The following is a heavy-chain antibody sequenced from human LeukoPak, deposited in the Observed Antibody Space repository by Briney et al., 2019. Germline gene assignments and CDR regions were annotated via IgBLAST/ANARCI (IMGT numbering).Heavy chain of an antibody. CDR2: ISGSGGST. D-gene: IGHD6-19*01. Sequence: GGSLRLSCAASGFTFNTYGIHWVRQAPGKGLEWVSAISGSGGSTYYADSVKGRFTISRDNSKNTLYLQMNSLRAEDTAVYYCAVTVAVAGDDYWGQGTLVTVSS. V-gene: IGHV3-23*01. CDR1: GFTFNTYG. CDR3: AVTVAVAGDDY. J-gene: IGHJ4*02.